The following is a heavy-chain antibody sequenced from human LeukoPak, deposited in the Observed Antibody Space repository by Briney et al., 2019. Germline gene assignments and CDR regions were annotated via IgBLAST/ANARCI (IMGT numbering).Heavy chain of an antibody. V-gene: IGHV1-3*01. CDR2: INAGNGNS. Sequence: ASVNVSCKASGYIFTSYAMHWVRQPPAQRLEWMGWINAGNGNSKYSQKFQGRVTITRDTSASTAYMELSSLRSEDTAVYYCARDRWDYYGSGIHYYGMDVWGKGTTVTVSS. D-gene: IGHD3-10*01. J-gene: IGHJ6*04. CDR1: GYIFTSYA. CDR3: ARDRWDYYGSGIHYYGMDV.